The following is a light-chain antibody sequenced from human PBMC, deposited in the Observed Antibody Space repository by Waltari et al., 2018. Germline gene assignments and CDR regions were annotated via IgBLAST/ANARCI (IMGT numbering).Light chain of an antibody. V-gene: IGKV3-20*01. CDR2: GAS. J-gene: IGKJ1*01. CDR3: QHYLRLPVT. CDR1: QSVSRA. Sequence: EIVLTQSPGTLSLSLGERATVSCRTSQSVSRALAWYQQKPGQAPRHLDNGASTRATGIPDRFIGGGSVTDFSLTISRLEPDDFAVYYCQHYLRLPVTFGQGTTVEI.